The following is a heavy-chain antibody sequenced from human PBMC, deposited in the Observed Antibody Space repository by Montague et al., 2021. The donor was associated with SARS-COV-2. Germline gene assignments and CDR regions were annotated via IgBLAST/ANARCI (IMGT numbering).Heavy chain of an antibody. Sequence: SLRLSCAASGFTFSTYAMSWVRQAPGKGLEWVSVIYSGGTRTYYSDSVKGRFTISRDNSQNTLYLRMNSLRAEDTAVYYCAKMSYIVVLPDAMEWYGMDVWGQGTTVTVSS. CDR2: IYSGGTRT. D-gene: IGHD2-2*01. J-gene: IGHJ6*02. V-gene: IGHV3-23*03. CDR1: GFTFSTYA. CDR3: AKMSYIVVLPDAMEWYGMDV.